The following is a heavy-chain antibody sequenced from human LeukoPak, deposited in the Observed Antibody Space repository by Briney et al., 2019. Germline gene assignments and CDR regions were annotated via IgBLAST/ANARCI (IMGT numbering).Heavy chain of an antibody. Sequence: SVKVSCKASGGTFSSYAISWVRQAPGQGLEWMGGINPIFGTANYAQKFQGRVTITTDESTSTAYMELSSLRSEDTAVYYCARWGDYYDSSGYMGFDYWGQGTLVTVSS. J-gene: IGHJ4*02. CDR2: INPIFGTA. CDR3: ARWGDYYDSSGYMGFDY. V-gene: IGHV1-69*05. CDR1: GGTFSSYA. D-gene: IGHD3-22*01.